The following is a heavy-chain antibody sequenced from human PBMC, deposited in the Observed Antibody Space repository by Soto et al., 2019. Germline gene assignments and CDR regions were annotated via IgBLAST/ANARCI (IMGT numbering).Heavy chain of an antibody. J-gene: IGHJ4*02. CDR3: ARRPSGYAIDY. D-gene: IGHD5-12*01. CDR2: FSYSGST. Sequence: SETLSLTCRVSGASISSSGYFWAWIRQPPGKGLEWIGSFSYSGSTYYNSSLKSRVTISVDTSKNQFSLKLTSVTATDAAVYYCARRPSGYAIDYWGQGALVTVSS. V-gene: IGHV4-39*01. CDR1: GASISSSGYF.